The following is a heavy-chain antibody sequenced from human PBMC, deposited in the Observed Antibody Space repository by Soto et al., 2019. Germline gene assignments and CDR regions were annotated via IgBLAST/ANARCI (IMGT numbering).Heavy chain of an antibody. Sequence: EVQLVETGGGLIQPGGSLRLSCAASGFIVNSNYMSWVRQAPGKGLDWVSVIYSGGSTYHADSVKGRFTTSRDNSKNTLYLQMNNLRAEDTAVYYFVARSNGADYWGQGTLVTVSS. CDR1: GFIVNSNY. V-gene: IGHV3-53*02. D-gene: IGHD2-8*01. CDR3: VARSNGADY. J-gene: IGHJ4*02. CDR2: IYSGGST.